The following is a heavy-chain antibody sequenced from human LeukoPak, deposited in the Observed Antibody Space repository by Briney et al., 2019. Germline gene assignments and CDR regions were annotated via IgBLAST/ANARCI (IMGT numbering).Heavy chain of an antibody. V-gene: IGHV3-30*04. CDR2: ISYDGSNK. J-gene: IGHJ6*03. D-gene: IGHD6-13*01. Sequence: RSGGSLRLSCAASGFTFSSYAMHWVRQAPGKGLEWVAVISYDGSNKYYADSVKGRFTISRDNSKNTLYLQMNSLRAEDTAVYYCARDGGGQQLVHPYYYYYYYYMDVWGKGTTVTVSS. CDR1: GFTFSSYA. CDR3: ARDGGGQQLVHPYYYYYYYYMDV.